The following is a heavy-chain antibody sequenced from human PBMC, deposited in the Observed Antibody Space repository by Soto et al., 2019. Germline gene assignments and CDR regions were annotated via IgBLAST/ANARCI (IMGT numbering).Heavy chain of an antibody. J-gene: IGHJ2*01. CDR3: ARVLQPPYGSGWRSLYWDVDL. V-gene: IGHV1-69*06. CDR1: GGTFNSYA. Sequence: QVQLVQSGAEVKKPGSSVKVSCKASGGTFNSYALTWVRQAPGHGLEWMGGIIPIFRSTNYAQKFQSRVTITANRATSTAYMELSSLRSDDTAVYYCARVLQPPYGSGWRSLYWDVDLWGRGTLVTVSS. CDR2: IIPIFRST. D-gene: IGHD6-19*01.